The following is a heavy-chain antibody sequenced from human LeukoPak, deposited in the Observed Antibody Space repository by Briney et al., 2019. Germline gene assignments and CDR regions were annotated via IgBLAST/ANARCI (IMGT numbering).Heavy chain of an antibody. CDR2: ISGSGGST. J-gene: IGHJ6*02. D-gene: IGHD4-17*01. CDR1: GFTFSSYA. Sequence: GGSLRLSCAASGFTFSSYAMSWVRQAPGKGLEWVSGISGSGGSTYYADSVKGQFTISRDNSKNTLYLQMNSLRAEDTAVYYCAKGRDGDYDDYYGMDVWGQGTTVTVSS. CDR3: AKGRDGDYDDYYGMDV. V-gene: IGHV3-23*01.